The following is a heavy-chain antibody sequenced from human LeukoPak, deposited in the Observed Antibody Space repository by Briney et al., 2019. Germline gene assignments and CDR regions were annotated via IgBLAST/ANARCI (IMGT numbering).Heavy chain of an antibody. Sequence: GGSLRLSCAASAFTFSDYYMSWIRQAPGKGLEWVSYISSSGSTIYYADSVKGRFTISRDNAKNSLYLQMNSLRAEDTAVYYCARDSRSYYDFWSGLNWFDPWGQGTLVTVSS. CDR2: ISSSGSTI. CDR1: AFTFSDYY. V-gene: IGHV3-11*01. D-gene: IGHD3-3*01. J-gene: IGHJ5*02. CDR3: ARDSRSYYDFWSGLNWFDP.